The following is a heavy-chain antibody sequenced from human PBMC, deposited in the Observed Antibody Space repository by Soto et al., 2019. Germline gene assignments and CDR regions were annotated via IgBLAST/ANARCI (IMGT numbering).Heavy chain of an antibody. V-gene: IGHV4-31*03. J-gene: IGHJ2*01. D-gene: IGHD2-15*01. Sequence: QVQLQESGPGLVKPSQTLSLTCTVSGGSISSGGYYWSWIRQHPGKGLEWIGYIYYSGSTYYNPSLKSRVTISVDTSKNQCSLKLSSVTAADTAVYYCASGGLNCSGGSCYSGWYFDLWGRGTLVTVSS. CDR2: IYYSGST. CDR1: GGSISSGGYY. CDR3: ASGGLNCSGGSCYSGWYFDL.